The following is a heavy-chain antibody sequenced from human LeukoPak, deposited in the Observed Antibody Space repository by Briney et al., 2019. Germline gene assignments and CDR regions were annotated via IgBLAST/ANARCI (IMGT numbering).Heavy chain of an antibody. Sequence: ASVKVSCKASGYTFTNYGITWVRQAPGQGLEWMGWISAHDGTRNYALKHEDRVTMTTDTSTSTAYMELRGLRSDDTAVYYCARRSTLYSSGRFYFDYWGQGTLVTVSS. CDR2: ISAHDGTR. CDR3: ARRSTLYSSGRFYFDY. V-gene: IGHV1-18*01. CDR1: GYTFTNYG. J-gene: IGHJ4*02. D-gene: IGHD6-19*01.